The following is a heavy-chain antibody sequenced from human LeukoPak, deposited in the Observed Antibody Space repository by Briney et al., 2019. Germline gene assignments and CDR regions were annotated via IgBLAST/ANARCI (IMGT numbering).Heavy chain of an antibody. D-gene: IGHD6-19*01. CDR1: GYSLTSFR. Sequence: GEPLNFSCKGSGYSLTSFRIGWVPQMPGKGLEWMGIIYPGDSDTRYSTSFQGQVTISADKSISTAYLQWSSRKASDTAMYYCARLSGSGFDYWGQGTLVTVSS. CDR2: IYPGDSDT. CDR3: ARLSGSGFDY. J-gene: IGHJ4*02. V-gene: IGHV5-51*01.